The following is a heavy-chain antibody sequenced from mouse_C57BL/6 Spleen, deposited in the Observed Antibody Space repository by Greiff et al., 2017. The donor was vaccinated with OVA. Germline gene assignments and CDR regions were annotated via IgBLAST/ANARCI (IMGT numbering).Heavy chain of an antibody. D-gene: IGHD1-1*01. J-gene: IGHJ2*01. V-gene: IGHV1-26*01. Sequence: EVQLQQSGPELVKPGASVTISCKVSGFSFTDYYMNWVKQRPGKSLEWIGVINPNNGGTCYNQMFKGKATLTVDKTSNKAYRKLRSLTTEDSADYYGARGDYGSSYAYFDYWGQGTTLTVSS. CDR1: GFSFTDYY. CDR2: INPNNGGT. CDR3: ARGDYGSSYAYFDY.